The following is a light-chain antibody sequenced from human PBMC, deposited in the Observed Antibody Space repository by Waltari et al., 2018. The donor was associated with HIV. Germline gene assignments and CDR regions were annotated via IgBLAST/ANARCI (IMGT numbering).Light chain of an antibody. J-gene: IGLJ2*01. V-gene: IGLV1-44*01. CDR1: SSNIGSNT. CDR3: AAWDDSLNGGV. Sequence: QSVLPQPPPASGTPGQRVTIPCSGSSSNIGSNTVNWYQQLPGTAPKLLIYSNKQRPSGVPDRFSGSKSGTSASLAISGLQSEDEADYYCAAWDDSLNGGVFGGGTKLTVL. CDR2: SNK.